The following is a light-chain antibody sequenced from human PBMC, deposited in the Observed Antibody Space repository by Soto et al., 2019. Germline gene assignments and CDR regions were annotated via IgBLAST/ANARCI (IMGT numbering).Light chain of an antibody. J-gene: IGLJ1*01. Sequence: QSLVTQAPSVTVSPGGTVTLTCGSSTGAVTNGHYPYWFQQKPGQAPRTLIYDTTNRHSWTPARFSGSLLGGKAALTLSGAQPEDEAEYYCLLSYNGPYVFGTGTKVTVL. CDR3: LLSYNGPYV. CDR2: DTT. V-gene: IGLV7-46*01. CDR1: TGAVTNGHY.